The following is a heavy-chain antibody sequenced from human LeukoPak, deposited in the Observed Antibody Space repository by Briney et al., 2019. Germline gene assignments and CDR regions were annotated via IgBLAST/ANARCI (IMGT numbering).Heavy chain of an antibody. CDR3: ARDLYGDRPVGQDY. CDR2: ISYDGSNK. CDR1: GFTFSSYA. D-gene: IGHD4-17*01. V-gene: IGHV3-30-3*01. J-gene: IGHJ4*02. Sequence: GGSLRLSCAASGFTFSSYAMHRVRQAPGKGLEWVAVISYDGSNKYYADSVKGRFTISRDNSKNTLYLQMNSLRAEDTAVYYCARDLYGDRPVGQDYWGQGTLVTVSS.